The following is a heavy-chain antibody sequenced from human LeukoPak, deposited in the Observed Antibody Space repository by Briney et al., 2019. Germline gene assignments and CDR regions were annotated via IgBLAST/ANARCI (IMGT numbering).Heavy chain of an antibody. Sequence: GRSLRLSCAASGFTFSSYAMHWVRQAPGKGLEWVAVISYDGSNKYYADSVKGRFTISRDNSKNTLYLQMNSLRAEDTAVYYCVRSLYGSGSTRSYYFDYWGQGTLVTVSS. J-gene: IGHJ4*02. CDR3: VRSLYGSGSTRSYYFDY. CDR1: GFTFSSYA. V-gene: IGHV3-30*04. CDR2: ISYDGSNK. D-gene: IGHD3-10*01.